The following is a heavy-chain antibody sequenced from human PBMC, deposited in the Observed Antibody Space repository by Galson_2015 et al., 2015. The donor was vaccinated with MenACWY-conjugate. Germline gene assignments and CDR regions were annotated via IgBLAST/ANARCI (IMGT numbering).Heavy chain of an antibody. CDR2: INEDGSQK. V-gene: IGHV3-7*03. Sequence: GLEWLANINEDGSQKYHMDSVKGRFTISRDNAKNSLYLQMNSVRVEDTALYYCARVVRVRLTVSVPYYFDRWGQGTLVTVSS. J-gene: IGHJ4*02. D-gene: IGHD3-16*01. CDR3: ARVVRVRLTVSVPYYFDR.